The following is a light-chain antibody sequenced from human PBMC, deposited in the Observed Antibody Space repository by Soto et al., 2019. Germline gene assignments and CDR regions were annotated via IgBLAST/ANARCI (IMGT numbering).Light chain of an antibody. V-gene: IGLV2-14*01. Sequence: QSALTQPASVSGSPGQSITISCTGTSSDIGAYNYVSWYQQHPGKAPKLIIYEVRNRPSGVSNRFSASKSGNTASLTISGLQAEDEADYYCTSYVRSSTPVVFGGGTKLTVL. J-gene: IGLJ2*01. CDR1: SSDIGAYNY. CDR3: TSYVRSSTPVV. CDR2: EVR.